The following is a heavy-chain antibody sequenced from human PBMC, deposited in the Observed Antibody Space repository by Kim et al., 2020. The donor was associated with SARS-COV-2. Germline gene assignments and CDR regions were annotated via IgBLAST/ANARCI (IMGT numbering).Heavy chain of an antibody. V-gene: IGHV4-4*02. J-gene: IGHJ2*01. D-gene: IGHD6-19*01. CDR1: GGSISSSIW. CDR2: IYHSGSN. CDR3: ARALSQYSSPYYWYFDL. Sequence: SETLSLTCAVSGGSISSSIWWSWVRQPPGKGLEWIGEIYHSGSNNYNPSLKSRVTISVDKSKNQFSLKLSSVTAADTAVYYCARALSQYSSPYYWYFDLWGRGTLVTVSS.